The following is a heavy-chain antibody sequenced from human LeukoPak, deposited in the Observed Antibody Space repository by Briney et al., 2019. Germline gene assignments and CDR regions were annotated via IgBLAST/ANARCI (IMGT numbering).Heavy chain of an antibody. CDR1: GLHFSGYY. D-gene: IGHD4-11*01. CDR2: INHSRST. V-gene: IGHV4-34*01. J-gene: IGHJ6*03. CDR3: ARARDTVTTGTWIGYYYYYMDV. Sequence: SETLSHICAVYGLHFSGYYWRWIHQPPGQGLDRIGEINHSRSTNYHPSLKRRATISVDTSKNQFSLNLSSVTAADTAVYYCARARDTVTTGTWIGYYYYYMDVWGKGTTVTVSS.